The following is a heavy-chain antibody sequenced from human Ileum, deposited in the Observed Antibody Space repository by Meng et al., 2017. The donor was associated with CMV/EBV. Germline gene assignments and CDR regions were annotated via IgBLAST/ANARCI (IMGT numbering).Heavy chain of an antibody. D-gene: IGHD2-2*01. CDR3: ARSLNRGVVPTVYYYYGMDV. CDR2: ISYDGSNK. J-gene: IGHJ6*02. Sequence: GGSLRLSCAASGFTFSSYWMSWVRQAPGKGLEWVAVISYDGSNKYYADPVKGRFTISRDNSKNTLYLQMNSLRAEDTALYYCARSLNRGVVPTVYYYYGMDVWGQGTTVTVSS. CDR1: GFTFSSYW. V-gene: IGHV3-30-3*01.